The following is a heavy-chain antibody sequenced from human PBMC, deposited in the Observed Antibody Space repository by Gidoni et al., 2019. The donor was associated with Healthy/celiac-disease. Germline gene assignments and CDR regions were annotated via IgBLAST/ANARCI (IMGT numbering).Heavy chain of an antibody. J-gene: IGHJ3*02. CDR1: GFTFSSYS. CDR3: ARDRHNWNDVRAFDI. V-gene: IGHV3-21*01. D-gene: IGHD1-20*01. CDR2: ISSSSSYI. Sequence: EVQLVESGGGLVKPGGSLRRSCAASGFTFSSYSMNWVRQAPGKGLEWVSSISSSSSYIYYADSVKGRFTISRDNAKNALYLQMNSLRAEDTAVYYCARDRHNWNDVRAFDIWGQGTMVTVSS.